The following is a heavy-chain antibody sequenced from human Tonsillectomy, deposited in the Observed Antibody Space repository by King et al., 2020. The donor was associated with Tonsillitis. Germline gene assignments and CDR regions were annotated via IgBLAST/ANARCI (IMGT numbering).Heavy chain of an antibody. V-gene: IGHV4-59*01. CDR3: AREPEIAPRGFFDY. CDR2: IYYTGST. D-gene: IGHD6-13*01. J-gene: IGHJ4*02. Sequence: QLQESGPGLVKPSETLSLTCTVSGGSISNYYWSWIRRPPGRGLEWIGDIYYTGSTNYNPPLRSLLTISVDTSKNQFSLRLSSVTAADTAVYYCAREPEIAPRGFFDYWAREPWSPSPQ. CDR1: GGSISNYY.